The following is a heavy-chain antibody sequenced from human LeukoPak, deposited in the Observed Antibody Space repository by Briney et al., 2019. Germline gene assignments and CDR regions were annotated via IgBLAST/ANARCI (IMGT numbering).Heavy chain of an antibody. Sequence: GGSLRLSCAGSGFTFSSHAIHWLRQAPGKGLEWVSAVGSGGATYYADSMKGRFTVSRDSAKNSLYLQMNSLRAEDMAVYHCARRVGGFDIWGQGTMVTVSS. V-gene: IGHV3/OR16-10*01. CDR2: VGSGGAT. J-gene: IGHJ3*02. CDR1: GFTFSSHA. CDR3: ARRVGGFDI. D-gene: IGHD1-26*01.